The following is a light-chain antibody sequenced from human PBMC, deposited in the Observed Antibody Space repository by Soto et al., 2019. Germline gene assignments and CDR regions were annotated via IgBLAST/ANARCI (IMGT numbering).Light chain of an antibody. J-gene: IGLJ2*01. CDR2: SNN. CDR1: SSSIGTHT. V-gene: IGLV1-44*01. Sequence: QAVVTQPPSASGTPGQRVTISCSGSSSSIGTHTVNWYQQLPETAPKLLIYSNNQRPSGVPDRFSGSKSGTSASLAISGLQSEDEADYYCAAWDDSRNGVLFGGGTKVTVL. CDR3: AAWDDSRNGVL.